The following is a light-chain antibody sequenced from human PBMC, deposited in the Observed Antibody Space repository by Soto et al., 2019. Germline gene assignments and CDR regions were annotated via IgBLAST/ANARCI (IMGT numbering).Light chain of an antibody. V-gene: IGKV1-5*03. CDR2: KAS. CDR3: QHYNSYSEA. CDR1: QTISSW. Sequence: DIQMTQSPSTLSGSVGARVTITCRASQTISSWLAWYQQKPGKAPKLLIYKASTLKSGVPSRFSGSGSGTEFTLTISSLQPDDFATYYCQHYNSYSEAFGQGTQ. J-gene: IGKJ1*01.